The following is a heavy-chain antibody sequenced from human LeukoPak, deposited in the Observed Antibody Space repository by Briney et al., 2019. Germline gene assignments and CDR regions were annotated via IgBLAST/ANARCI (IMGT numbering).Heavy chain of an antibody. Sequence: GGSLRLSCAASGFTFSSYAMSWVRQAPGKGLEWVSAISGSGGSTYYADSVKGRFAISRDNSKNTLYLQMNSLRAEDTAVYYCAKLVLDYYDSSGYYSQAEYFQHGGRGTLVTVSS. CDR1: GFTFSSYA. CDR3: AKLVLDYYDSSGYYSQAEYFQH. J-gene: IGHJ1*01. CDR2: ISGSGGST. D-gene: IGHD3-22*01. V-gene: IGHV3-23*01.